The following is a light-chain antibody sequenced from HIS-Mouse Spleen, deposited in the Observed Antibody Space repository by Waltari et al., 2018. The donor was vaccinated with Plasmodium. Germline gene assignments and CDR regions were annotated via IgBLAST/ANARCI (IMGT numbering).Light chain of an antibody. Sequence: QSALTQPPSASGSPGQSVTISCTGTSSDVGGYNYVSWYQQHPGKAPNLMIYEVSKRPSGVPVRFSGAKDGNTAALTVAGLQAEDEADYYCSSYAGSNNLVFGGGTKLTVL. J-gene: IGLJ2*01. V-gene: IGLV2-8*01. CDR3: SSYAGSNNLV. CDR2: EVS. CDR1: SSDVGGYNY.